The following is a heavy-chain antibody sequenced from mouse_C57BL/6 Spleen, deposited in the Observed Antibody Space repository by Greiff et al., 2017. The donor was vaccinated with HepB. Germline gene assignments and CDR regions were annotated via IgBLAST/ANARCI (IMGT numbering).Heavy chain of an antibody. CDR2: IYPGDGDT. Sequence: VQLQQSGAELVKPGASVKISCKASGYAFSSYWMNWVKQRPGKGLEWIGQIYPGDGDTNYNGKFKGKATLTADKSTSTAYMQLSSLTSEDSAVYFCARGGIYWYFDVWGPGTTVTVSS. J-gene: IGHJ1*01. CDR3: ARGGIYWYFDV. V-gene: IGHV1-80*01. CDR1: GYAFSSYW.